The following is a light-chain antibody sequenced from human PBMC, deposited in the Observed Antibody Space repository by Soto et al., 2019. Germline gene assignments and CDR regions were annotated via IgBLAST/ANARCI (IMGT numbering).Light chain of an antibody. V-gene: IGKV1-12*01. CDR2: AAS. J-gene: IGKJ4*01. CDR3: RQANSFPLI. CDR1: QDFSTW. Sequence: DIRMTQSPSSVSASVGDRVTITCRASQDFSTWLAWYQQKPGRAPKLLIYAASTLQSGVPSRFSGSGSGTDFTLTISSLQPEDFATYYCRQANSFPLIFGGGTKVEIK.